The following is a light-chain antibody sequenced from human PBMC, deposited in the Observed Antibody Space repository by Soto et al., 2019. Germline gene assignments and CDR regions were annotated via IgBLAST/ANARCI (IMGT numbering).Light chain of an antibody. CDR3: SSYTSSSTQI. J-gene: IGLJ2*01. CDR1: SSDVGGYNY. CDR2: EVS. Sequence: QSALTQPASVSGSPGQSITISCTGTSSDVGGYNYVSWYQQHPDKAPKLMIYEVSNRPSRVSNRFSGSKSGNTASLTISGLQAEDEADYYCSSYTSSSTQIFGGGAKLTVL. V-gene: IGLV2-14*01.